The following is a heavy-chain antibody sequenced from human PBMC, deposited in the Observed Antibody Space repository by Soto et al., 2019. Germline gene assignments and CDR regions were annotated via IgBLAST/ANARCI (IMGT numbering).Heavy chain of an antibody. V-gene: IGHV3-15*01. D-gene: IGHD2-21*02. Sequence: PGGSLRLSCAASGFTFSNAWMSWVRQAPGKGLEWVGRIKSKTDGGTTDYAAPVKGRFTISRDDSKNTLYLQMNSLKTEDTAVYYCTTGEAPYCGGDCYGDYYSGMDVWGQVTTVSVSS. CDR2: IKSKTDGGTT. CDR3: TTGEAPYCGGDCYGDYYSGMDV. J-gene: IGHJ6*02. CDR1: GFTFSNAW.